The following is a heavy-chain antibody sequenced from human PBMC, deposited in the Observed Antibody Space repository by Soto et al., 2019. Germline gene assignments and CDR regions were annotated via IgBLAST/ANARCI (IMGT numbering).Heavy chain of an antibody. D-gene: IGHD2-2*01. CDR1: GFTFSKYW. J-gene: IGHJ6*02. V-gene: IGHV3-7*01. Sequence: GGSLRLSCAASGFTFSKYWMNWVRQAPGKGLEWVANIKQDGSEEYFVDSVKGRFTISRDNAKNSLYLQMNSLRAEDAAVYYCARDLGRTAAGYYYYYAMDVWGQGTTVTVSS. CDR2: IKQDGSEE. CDR3: ARDLGRTAAGYYYYYAMDV.